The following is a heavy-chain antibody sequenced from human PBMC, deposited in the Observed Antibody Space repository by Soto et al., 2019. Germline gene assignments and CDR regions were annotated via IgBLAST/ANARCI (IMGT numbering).Heavy chain of an antibody. D-gene: IGHD3-9*01. V-gene: IGHV3-21*01. CDR3: ARALLRYPNWFDP. CDR1: GFTFSSYS. CDR2: ISSSSSYI. Sequence: PGGSLRLSCAASGFTFSSYSMNWVRQAPGKGLEWVSSISSSSSYIYYADSVKGRFTISRDNAKNSLYLQMNSLRAEDTAVYYCARALLRYPNWFDPWGQGTLVTVSS. J-gene: IGHJ5*02.